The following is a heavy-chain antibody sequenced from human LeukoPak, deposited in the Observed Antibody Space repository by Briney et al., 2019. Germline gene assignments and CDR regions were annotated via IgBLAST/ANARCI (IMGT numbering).Heavy chain of an antibody. Sequence: SETLSLTCAVYGGSFSGYYWSWIRQPPGKGLEWIGEINHSGSTNYNPSLKSRVTISVDTSKNQFSLKLSSVTAADTAVYYCARLSPRITMIVDDYWGQGTLVTVSS. CDR1: GGSFSGYY. V-gene: IGHV4-34*01. J-gene: IGHJ4*02. CDR2: INHSGST. CDR3: ARLSPRITMIVDDY. D-gene: IGHD3-22*01.